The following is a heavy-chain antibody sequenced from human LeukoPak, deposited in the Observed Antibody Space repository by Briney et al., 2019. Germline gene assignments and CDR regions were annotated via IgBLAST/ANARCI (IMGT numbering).Heavy chain of an antibody. CDR2: ISGSGGST. J-gene: IGHJ1*01. Sequence: GGSLRLSCAASGFTFSSYAISWVRQAPGKGLEWVSAISGSGGSTYYADSVKGRLTISRDNSKNTLYLQMNSLRAEDTAVYYCAFTQWLVFYFQHWGQGTPVTVSS. CDR1: GFTFSSYA. CDR3: AFTQWLVFYFQH. V-gene: IGHV3-23*01. D-gene: IGHD6-19*01.